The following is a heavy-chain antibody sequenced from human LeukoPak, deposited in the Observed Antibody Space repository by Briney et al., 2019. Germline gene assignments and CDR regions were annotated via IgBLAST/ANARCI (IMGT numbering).Heavy chain of an antibody. CDR3: AKGNDIVVVVAAGGWFDP. J-gene: IGHJ5*02. CDR1: GFTFSSYA. CDR2: ISGSGGST. Sequence: GGSLRLSCAASGFTFSSYAMSWVRQAPGKGLEWASAISGSGGSTYYADSVKGRFTISRDNSKNTLYLQMNSLRAEDTAVYYCAKGNDIVVVVAAGGWFDPWGQGTLVTVSS. D-gene: IGHD2-15*01. V-gene: IGHV3-23*01.